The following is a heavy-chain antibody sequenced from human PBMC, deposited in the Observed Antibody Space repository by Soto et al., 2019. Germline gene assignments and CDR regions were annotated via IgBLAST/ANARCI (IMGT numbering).Heavy chain of an antibody. Sequence: PSETLSLTCTVSGGSISSSSYYWGWIRQPPGKGLEWIGSIYYSGSTYYNPSLKSRVTISVDTSKNQFSLKLSSVTAADTAVYYCARGASWSGYSFDYWGQGTLVTVSS. CDR3: ARGASWSGYSFDY. CDR1: GGSISSSSYY. CDR2: IYYSGST. V-gene: IGHV4-39*01. D-gene: IGHD3-3*01. J-gene: IGHJ4*02.